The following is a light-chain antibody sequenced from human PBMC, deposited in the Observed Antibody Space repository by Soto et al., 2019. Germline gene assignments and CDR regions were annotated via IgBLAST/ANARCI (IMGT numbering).Light chain of an antibody. Sequence: EIVLTQSPATLSVSPGERAALSCRASQSVSSNLAWYQQKPGQPPRLLIYGASTRATGIPARFSGSGSGTEFTLTISSLQSEDFAVYYCQQYNNWPRTFGQGTRLDIK. J-gene: IGKJ5*01. V-gene: IGKV3-15*01. CDR1: QSVSSN. CDR2: GAS. CDR3: QQYNNWPRT.